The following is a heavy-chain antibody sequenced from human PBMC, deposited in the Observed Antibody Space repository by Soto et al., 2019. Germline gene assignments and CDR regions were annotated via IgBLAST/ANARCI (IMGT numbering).Heavy chain of an antibody. CDR2: IIPLFNTT. Sequence: QVQLVQSGAEVKKPGSSVKVSFKAYGGAFSSYAISWVREAAGQELEWMGGIIPLFNTTNYAQKLRGRVTMTADRSTSTTDMEMSSLRSEDTAVYYCARASGAGSYFTFDYWGRGTLVTVSS. CDR3: ARASGAGSYFTFDY. J-gene: IGHJ4*02. V-gene: IGHV1-69*06. CDR1: GGAFSSYA. D-gene: IGHD3-10*01.